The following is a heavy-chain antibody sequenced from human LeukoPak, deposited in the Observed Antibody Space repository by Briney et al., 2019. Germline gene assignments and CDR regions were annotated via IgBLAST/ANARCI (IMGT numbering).Heavy chain of an antibody. CDR2: INHSGST. CDR1: GGSFSGYY. V-gene: IGHV4-34*01. Sequence: TSETLSLTCAVYGGSFSGYYWSWIRQPPGKGLEWIGEINHSGSTNYNPSLKSRVTISVDTSKNQFSLKLSSVTAADTAVYYCAKGSGGSCYSRNWFDPWGHGTLVTVSS. D-gene: IGHD2-15*01. CDR3: AKGSGGSCYSRNWFDP. J-gene: IGHJ5*02.